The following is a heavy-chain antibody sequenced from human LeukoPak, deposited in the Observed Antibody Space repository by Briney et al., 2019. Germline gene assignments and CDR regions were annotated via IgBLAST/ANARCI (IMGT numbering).Heavy chain of an antibody. CDR3: ARHHPLYDILTGYPRDTPQGSPLDY. Sequence: SETLSLTCTVSGGSISSGAYYWSWVRQHPGKGLEWIGYIYSSGTTYYNPSLKSRVVISVDTSKNQFSLKLSSVTAADTAVYYCARHHPLYDILTGYPRDTPQGSPLDYWGQGTLVTVSS. CDR2: IYSSGTT. V-gene: IGHV4-31*03. D-gene: IGHD3-9*01. J-gene: IGHJ4*02. CDR1: GGSISSGAYY.